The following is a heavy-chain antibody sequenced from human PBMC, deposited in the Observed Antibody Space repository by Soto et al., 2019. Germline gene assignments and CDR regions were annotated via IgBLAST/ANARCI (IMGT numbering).Heavy chain of an antibody. CDR2: IYYSGST. Sequence: SVTLCVTCPVAGGSIISYYWSWIRQPPGKGLEWIGYIYYSGSTNYNPSLKSRVTISVDTSKNQFSLKLSSATAADTAVYYCARRYSSSFDFWGQGTLVTVSS. CDR3: ARRYSSSFDF. CDR1: GGSIISYY. J-gene: IGHJ4*02. D-gene: IGHD6-13*01. V-gene: IGHV4-59*08.